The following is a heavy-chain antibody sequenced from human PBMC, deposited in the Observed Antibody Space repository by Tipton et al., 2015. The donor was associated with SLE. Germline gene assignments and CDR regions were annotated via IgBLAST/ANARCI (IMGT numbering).Heavy chain of an antibody. J-gene: IGHJ5*02. CDR1: RGSISSSAYY. Sequence: TLSLTCTVSRGSISSSAYYWGWIRQPPGKGLEWIGNIHYRGTTYYNPPLKSRVTLSVDTSKNQFSLILSSVTAADTAVYYCARASYCSGGSCYWFDPWGQGTLVTVSS. CDR2: IHYRGTT. D-gene: IGHD2-15*01. V-gene: IGHV4-39*01. CDR3: ARASYCSGGSCYWFDP.